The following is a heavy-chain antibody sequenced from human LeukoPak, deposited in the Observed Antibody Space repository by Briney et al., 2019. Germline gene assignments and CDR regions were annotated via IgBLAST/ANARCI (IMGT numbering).Heavy chain of an antibody. CDR2: ISSSGSTL. CDR1: GFTFSNYE. Sequence: QSGGSLRLSCAASGFTFSNYEMNWVRQAPGKGLEWVSYISSSGSTLYYADSVKGRFTISRDNAKNSLYLQMNSLRAEDTAVYYCARKRGGCRVDYWGQGTLVTVSS. J-gene: IGHJ4*02. D-gene: IGHD3-16*01. CDR3: ARKRGGCRVDY. V-gene: IGHV3-48*03.